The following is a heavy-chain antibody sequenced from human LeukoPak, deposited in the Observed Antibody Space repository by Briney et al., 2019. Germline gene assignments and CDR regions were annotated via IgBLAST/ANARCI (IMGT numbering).Heavy chain of an antibody. J-gene: IGHJ3*02. Sequence: GGSLRLSCIASGFTFSNYGMSWVRQAPGKGLEWVSIISGSGDRTLHADSVKGRFTVSRDNSKNTVYLQMNSLRAEDTAVYYCAKDLRNIRTLVDLQMIWGQGTLVIVSS. CDR2: ISGSGDRT. D-gene: IGHD2-8*02. CDR1: GFTFSNYG. CDR3: AKDLRNIRTLVDLQMI. V-gene: IGHV3-23*01.